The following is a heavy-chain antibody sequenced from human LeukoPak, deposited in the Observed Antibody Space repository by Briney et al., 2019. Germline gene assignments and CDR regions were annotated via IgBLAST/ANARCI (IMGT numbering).Heavy chain of an antibody. Sequence: PSETLSLTCAVYGDSLSRYYWTWIRQPPGKGLEWLGEINPSGSPDYNPSLKSRVTISVDTSKNQFSLRLTSVTAADTAVYYCASVRHDPLEYYYYIDVWGKGTTVTVFS. CDR3: ASVRHDPLEYYYYIDV. V-gene: IGHV4-34*01. D-gene: IGHD2/OR15-2a*01. J-gene: IGHJ6*03. CDR2: INPSGSP. CDR1: GDSLSRYY.